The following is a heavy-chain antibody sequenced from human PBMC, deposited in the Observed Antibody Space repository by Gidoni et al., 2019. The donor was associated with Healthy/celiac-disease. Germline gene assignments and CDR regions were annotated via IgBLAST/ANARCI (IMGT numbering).Heavy chain of an antibody. CDR3: ARSKGPITGTSDFDY. J-gene: IGHJ4*02. D-gene: IGHD1-20*01. V-gene: IGHV1-69*04. CDR1: GGTFSSYA. Sequence: QVQLVQSGAEVKKPGSSVKVSCKASGGTFSSYAISWVRQAPGQGLEWMGRIIPILGIANYAQKFQGRVTITADKSTSTAYMERSSLRSEDTAVYYCARSKGPITGTSDFDYWGQGTLVTVSS. CDR2: IIPILGIA.